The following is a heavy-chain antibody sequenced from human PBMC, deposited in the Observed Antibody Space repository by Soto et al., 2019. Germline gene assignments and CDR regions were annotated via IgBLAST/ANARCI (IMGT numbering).Heavy chain of an antibody. CDR3: ARPLGNLDSPDYGMDV. J-gene: IGHJ6*02. CDR2: IWYDGSNK. V-gene: IGHV3-33*01. Sequence: VAVIWYDGSNKYYADSVKGRFTISRDNSKNTLYLQMNSLRAEDTAVYYCARPLGNLDSPDYGMDVWGQGTTVTVSS. D-gene: IGHD1-7*01.